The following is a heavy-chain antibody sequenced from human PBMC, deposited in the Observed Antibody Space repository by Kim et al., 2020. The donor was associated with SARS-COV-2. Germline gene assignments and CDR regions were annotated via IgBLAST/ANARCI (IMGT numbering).Heavy chain of an antibody. CDR1: GGTFSSYA. J-gene: IGHJ5*02. V-gene: IGHV1-69*06. Sequence: SVKVSCKASGGTFSSYAISWVRQAPGQGLEWMGGIIPIFGTANYAQKFQGRVTITADKSTSTAYMELSSLRSEDTAVYYCAREIGRYCGGDCYLNWFDPWGQGTLVTVSS. CDR2: IIPIFGTA. CDR3: AREIGRYCGGDCYLNWFDP. D-gene: IGHD2-21*02.